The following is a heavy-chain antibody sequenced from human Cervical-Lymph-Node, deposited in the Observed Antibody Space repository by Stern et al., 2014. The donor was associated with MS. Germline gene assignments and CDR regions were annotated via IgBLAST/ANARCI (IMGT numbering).Heavy chain of an antibody. CDR3: VRDWSSNAYKSEDY. V-gene: IGHV3-33*01. CDR2: IRQDGSKT. D-gene: IGHD4-11*01. Sequence: VQLVESGGGVVQPGGSLRLSCIASGFTFSNYGMHWVRQAPGKRLGWVATIRQDGSKTYYLDSVRGRFIISRDNSKNSLSLQMNSLRVDDTAVYYCVRDWSSNAYKSEDYWGQGTLVTVSS. J-gene: IGHJ4*02. CDR1: GFTFSNYG.